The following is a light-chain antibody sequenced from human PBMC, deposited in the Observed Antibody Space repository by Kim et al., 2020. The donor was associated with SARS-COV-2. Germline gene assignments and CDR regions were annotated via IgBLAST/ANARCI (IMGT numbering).Light chain of an antibody. CDR1: QSLVYKGGNTY. V-gene: IGKV2-30*01. CDR2: KVY. Sequence: VLTQSPLSLTVTLGQSASIACKSSQSLVYKGGNTYLSWFHQMPGQPRRRLIYKVYNRDSGVPDRFSGTGSVTNFTLTISRVEAVDVGIYYCMQGSQWPLTFGGGTKVDIK. J-gene: IGKJ4*01. CDR3: MQGSQWPLT.